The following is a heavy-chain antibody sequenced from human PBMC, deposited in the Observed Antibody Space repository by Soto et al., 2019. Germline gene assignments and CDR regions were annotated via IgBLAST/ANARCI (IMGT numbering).Heavy chain of an antibody. Sequence: SETLSLTCTVSGGSISSYYWSWIRQPPGKGLEWIGYIYYSGSTNYNPSLKSRVTISVDTSKNQFSLKLSSVTAADTAVYYCARATFYYYYYMDVWGKGTTVTVSS. D-gene: IGHD3-16*01. J-gene: IGHJ6*03. V-gene: IGHV4-59*01. CDR2: IYYSGST. CDR1: GGSISSYY. CDR3: ARATFYYYYYMDV.